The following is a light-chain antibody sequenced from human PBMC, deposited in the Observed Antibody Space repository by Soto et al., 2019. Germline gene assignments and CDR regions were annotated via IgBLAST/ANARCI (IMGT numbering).Light chain of an antibody. CDR3: QQYKNWPPLT. CDR2: GAS. CDR1: QSISSD. J-gene: IGKJ5*01. V-gene: IGKV3-15*01. Sequence: ETVLTQSPATLSVSRGERVTLSCRSSQSISSDLSWFQQKPGQPPRLLIYGASTRATDIPARFSGSGSGTEFTLTISSLQSEDFAVYYCQQYKNWPPLTFGQGTRLEI.